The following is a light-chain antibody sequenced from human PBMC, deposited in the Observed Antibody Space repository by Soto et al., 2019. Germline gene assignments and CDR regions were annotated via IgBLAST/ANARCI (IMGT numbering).Light chain of an antibody. J-gene: IGLJ2*01. CDR2: GVN. V-gene: IGLV2-14*03. CDR1: SSDIGGLYNY. Sequence: QSALTQPASVSGSPGQSITISCTGTSSDIGGLYNYVSWYQQHPGKAPKLLIYGVNDRPSGVSDRFSGSKSGNTASLTISGLQAEDEADYFCSAYSSGATHVVFGGGTQLTVL. CDR3: SAYSSGATHVV.